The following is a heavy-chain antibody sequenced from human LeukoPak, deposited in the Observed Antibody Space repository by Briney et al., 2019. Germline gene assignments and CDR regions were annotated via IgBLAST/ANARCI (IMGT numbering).Heavy chain of an antibody. D-gene: IGHD2-15*01. Sequence: SVKVSCKASGATFSSYAISWVRQAPGRGLQWMGGIIPIFGTANYAQKFQGRVTITTGESTSTAYMELSSLRSEDTAVYYCAASVVYDAFDIWGQGTMVTVSS. CDR3: AASVVYDAFDI. CDR1: GATFSSYA. CDR2: IIPIFGTA. V-gene: IGHV1-69*05. J-gene: IGHJ3*02.